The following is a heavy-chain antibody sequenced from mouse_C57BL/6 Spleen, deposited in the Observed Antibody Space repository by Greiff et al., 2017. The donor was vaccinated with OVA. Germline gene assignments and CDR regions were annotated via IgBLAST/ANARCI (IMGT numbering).Heavy chain of an antibody. J-gene: IGHJ3*01. D-gene: IGHD2-2*01. CDR3: ARDVYDGAWFAY. Sequence: VQLQQSGPELVKPGASVKISCKASGYAFSSSWMNWVKQRPGKGLEWIGRIYPGDGDTNYNGKFKGKATLTADKSSSTAYMQLSSLTSEDSAVYFCARDVYDGAWFAYWGQGTLVTVSA. CDR1: GYAFSSSW. V-gene: IGHV1-82*01. CDR2: IYPGDGDT.